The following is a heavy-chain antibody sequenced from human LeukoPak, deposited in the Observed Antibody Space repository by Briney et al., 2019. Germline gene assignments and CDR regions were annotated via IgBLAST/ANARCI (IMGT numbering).Heavy chain of an antibody. CDR1: GGTFSSYA. Sequence: ASVKVSCKASGGTFSSYAISWVRQAPGQGLEWMGIIDPSGGSTSYAQKFQGRVTMTRDMSTSTVYMELSSLRSEDTAVYYCARDLGTVTMVRGVNADYWGQGTLVTVSS. CDR2: IDPSGGST. D-gene: IGHD3-10*01. V-gene: IGHV1-46*01. CDR3: ARDLGTVTMVRGVNADY. J-gene: IGHJ4*02.